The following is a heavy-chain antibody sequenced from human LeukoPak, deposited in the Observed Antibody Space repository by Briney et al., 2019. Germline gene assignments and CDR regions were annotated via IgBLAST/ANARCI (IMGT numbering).Heavy chain of an antibody. D-gene: IGHD3-10*01. CDR1: GYTFTGYY. CDR3: AREGLFESGRGFDP. J-gene: IGHJ5*02. V-gene: IGHV1-2*02. CDR2: INPNSGGT. Sequence: ASVKVSCKASGYTFTGYYMHWVRPAPGQGLEWMGWINPNSGGTNYAQKFQGRVTMTRDTSISTAYMELSRLRSDDTAVYYCAREGLFESGRGFDPWGQGTLVTVSS.